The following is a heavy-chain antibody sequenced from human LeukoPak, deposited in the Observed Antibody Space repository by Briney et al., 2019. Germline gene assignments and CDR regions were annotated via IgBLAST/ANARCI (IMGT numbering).Heavy chain of an antibody. J-gene: IGHJ4*02. CDR1: GYTLTELS. Sequence: ASVKVSCKVSGYTLTELSMHWVRQAPGKGLEWMGGFDPEDGETTYAQKFQGRVTMTEDTSADTAYMKLSSLRSEDTAVYYCATSGWGSGYYGFDYWGQGTLVTVSS. CDR3: ATSGWGSGYYGFDY. CDR2: FDPEDGET. D-gene: IGHD3-22*01. V-gene: IGHV1-24*01.